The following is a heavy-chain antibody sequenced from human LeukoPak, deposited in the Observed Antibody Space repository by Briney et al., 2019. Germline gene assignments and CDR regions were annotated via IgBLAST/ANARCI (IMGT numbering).Heavy chain of an antibody. D-gene: IGHD6-6*01. CDR1: GGSLSSYY. Sequence: SETLSLTCTVSGGSLSSYYWSWIRQPPGKGLEWAGFIYYSATTNYYASLKSRGTISVATSKNQYPLKLSPMTAAATAADFCASSILPLSDFDCWGQATLVTVS. J-gene: IGHJ4*02. CDR2: IYYSATT. CDR3: ASSILPLSDFDC. V-gene: IGHV4-59*01.